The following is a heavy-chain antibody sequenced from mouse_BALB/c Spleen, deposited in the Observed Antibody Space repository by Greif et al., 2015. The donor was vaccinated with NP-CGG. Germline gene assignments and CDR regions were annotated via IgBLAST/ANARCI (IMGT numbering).Heavy chain of an antibody. Sequence: DVHLVESGGGLVKLGGSLKLSCAASGFAFSSYYMSWVRQTPEKRLELVAAINSNGGSTYYPDTVKGRFTISRDNAKNTLYLQMSSLKSEDTSFFYCARGGLRGAMDYWGQGTSVTGSS. D-gene: IGHD2-2*01. CDR1: GFAFSSYY. V-gene: IGHV5-6-2*01. CDR3: ARGGLRGAMDY. CDR2: INSNGGST. J-gene: IGHJ4*01.